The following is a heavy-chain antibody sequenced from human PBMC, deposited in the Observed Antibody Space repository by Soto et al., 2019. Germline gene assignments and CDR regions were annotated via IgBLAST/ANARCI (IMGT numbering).Heavy chain of an antibody. J-gene: IGHJ5*02. D-gene: IGHD1-26*01. V-gene: IGHV5-51*01. CDR2: IYPGDSDT. CDR1: GYSFTSYW. CDR3: ARRIRRDGATIWFDP. Sequence: GESLKISCKGSGYSFTSYWIGWVRQMPGKGLEWMGIIYPGDSDTRYSPSFQGQVTISADKSISTAYLQWSSLKASDTAMYYCARRIRRDGATIWFDPWGQGTLVTVSS.